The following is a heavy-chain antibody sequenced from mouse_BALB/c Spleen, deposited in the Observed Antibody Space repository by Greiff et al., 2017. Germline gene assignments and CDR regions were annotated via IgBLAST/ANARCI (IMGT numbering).Heavy chain of an antibody. J-gene: IGHJ2*01. D-gene: IGHD2-12*01. V-gene: IGHV5-4*02. Sequence: EVHLVESGGGLVKPGGSLKLSCAASGFTFSDYYMYWVRQTPEKRLEWVATISDGGSYTYYPDSVKGRFTISRDNAKNNLYLQMSSLKSEDTAMYYCARDGVLRRRYFDYWGQGTTLTVSA. CDR1: GFTFSDYY. CDR3: ARDGVLRRRYFDY. CDR2: ISDGGSYT.